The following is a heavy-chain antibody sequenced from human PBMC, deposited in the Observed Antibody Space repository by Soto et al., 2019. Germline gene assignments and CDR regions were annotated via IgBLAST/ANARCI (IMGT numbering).Heavy chain of an antibody. Sequence: EVPLVESGGGLVKPGGSLRLSCAASGFTFSSYSMNWVRQAPGKGLEWVSSISSSSSYIYYADSVKGRFTISRDNAKNSLYLQMNSLRAEDTAVYYCASTGNDGWYFDLWGRGTLVTVSS. CDR1: GFTFSSYS. D-gene: IGHD1-1*01. J-gene: IGHJ2*01. V-gene: IGHV3-21*01. CDR2: ISSSSSYI. CDR3: ASTGNDGWYFDL.